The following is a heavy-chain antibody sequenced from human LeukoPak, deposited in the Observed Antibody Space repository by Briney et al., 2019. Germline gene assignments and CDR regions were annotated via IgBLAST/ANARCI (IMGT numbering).Heavy chain of an antibody. D-gene: IGHD6-19*01. V-gene: IGHV4-59*01. CDR3: ARAGVAVAGGGWFDP. Sequence: SETLSLTCTVSGGSISSYYWSWIRQPPGKGLEWIGYIYYSGSTNYNPPLKSRVTISVDTSKNQFSLKLSSVTAADTAVYYCARAGVAVAGGGWFDPWGQGTLVTVSS. J-gene: IGHJ5*02. CDR1: GGSISSYY. CDR2: IYYSGST.